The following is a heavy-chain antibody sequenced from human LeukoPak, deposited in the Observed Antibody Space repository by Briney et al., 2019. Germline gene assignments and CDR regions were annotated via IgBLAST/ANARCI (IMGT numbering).Heavy chain of an antibody. CDR2: ISYDGSNK. V-gene: IGHV3-30*18. D-gene: IGHD6-19*01. CDR3: AKGVQWLVGWKYFDY. CDR1: GFTFSSYG. Sequence: GGSLRLSCAASGFTFSSYGMHWVRQAPGKGLECVAVISYDGSNKYYADSVKGRFTISRDNSKNMLYLQMNSPRAEDTAVYYCAKGVQWLVGWKYFDYWGQGTLVTVSS. J-gene: IGHJ4*02.